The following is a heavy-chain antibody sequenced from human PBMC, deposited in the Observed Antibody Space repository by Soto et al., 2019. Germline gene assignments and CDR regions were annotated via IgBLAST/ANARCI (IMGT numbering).Heavy chain of an antibody. D-gene: IGHD2-2*01. J-gene: IGHJ6*02. CDR2: IYNIGST. V-gene: IGHV4-4*08. CDR1: GGSISGYY. CDR3: VGLQGYCITTGCYGHYAMDD. Sequence: SETLSLTCTVSGGSISGYYWSWLRQPPGKGLQWIGYIYNIGSTNYNPSLRSRLTMSIDTSQKQFSLKLSSVTAADTAVYYCVGLQGYCITTGCYGHYAMDDWGQGTTVTVSS.